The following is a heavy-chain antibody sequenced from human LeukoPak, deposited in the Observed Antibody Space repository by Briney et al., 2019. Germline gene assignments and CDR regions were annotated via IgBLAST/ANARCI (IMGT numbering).Heavy chain of an antibody. CDR2: INHSGST. D-gene: IGHD3-16*02. Sequence: PSETLSLTCAVYGGSFSGYYWSWIRQPPGKGLEWIGEINHSGSTNYNPSLKSRVTISVDTSKNQFSLKLSSVTAADTAVYYCAGMYYDYVWGSYRLYYFDYWGQGTLVTVSS. V-gene: IGHV4-34*01. J-gene: IGHJ4*02. CDR3: AGMYYDYVWGSYRLYYFDY. CDR1: GGSFSGYY.